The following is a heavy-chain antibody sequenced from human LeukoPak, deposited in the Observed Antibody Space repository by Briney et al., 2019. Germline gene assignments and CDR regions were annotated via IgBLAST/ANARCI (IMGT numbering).Heavy chain of an antibody. CDR2: IYHSGST. V-gene: IGHV4-59*12. J-gene: IGHJ4*02. CDR1: GGSIRSYY. CDR3: ASSTYDFWSGLPL. D-gene: IGHD3-3*01. Sequence: PSETLSLTCTVSGGSIRSYYWSWIRQPPGKGLEWIGYIYHSGSTNYNPSLKSRVTISVDKSKNQFSLKLSSVTAADTAVYYCASSTYDFWSGLPLWGQGTLVTVSS.